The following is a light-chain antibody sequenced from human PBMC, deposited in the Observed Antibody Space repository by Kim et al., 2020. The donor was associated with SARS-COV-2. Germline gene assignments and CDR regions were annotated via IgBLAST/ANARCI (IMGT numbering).Light chain of an antibody. J-gene: IGLJ2*01. CDR2: GRN. CDR3: NSRDSSGNHVI. Sequence: SSELTQDPAVSVALGQTVRITCQGDSLRSSYATWYQQRPGQAPILVIYGRNKRPSGIPDQFSASTSGNTASLTITGAQAEDEADYYCNSRDSSGNHVIFGGGTKLTVL. CDR1: SLRSSY. V-gene: IGLV3-19*01.